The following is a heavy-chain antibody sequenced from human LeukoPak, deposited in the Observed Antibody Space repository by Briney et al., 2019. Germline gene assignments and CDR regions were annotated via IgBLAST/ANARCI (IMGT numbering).Heavy chain of an antibody. CDR2: INHSGST. CDR1: GGSFSGYY. J-gene: IGHJ3*01. D-gene: IGHD2-2*01. Sequence: SETLSLTCAVYGGSFSGYYWSWIRQPPGKGLEWIGEINHSGSTNYNPSLKSRVTISVDTSKNQFSLKLSSVTAADTAVYYCARMPNLWGQGTMDTVSS. CDR3: ARMPNL. V-gene: IGHV4-34*01.